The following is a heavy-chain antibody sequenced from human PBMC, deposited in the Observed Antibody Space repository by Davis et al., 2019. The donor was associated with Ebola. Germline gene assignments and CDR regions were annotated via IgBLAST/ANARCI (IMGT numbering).Heavy chain of an antibody. CDR3: AKRGGVSIYYYYGMDV. J-gene: IGHJ6*02. Sequence: ASVKVSCKASGYTFTSYGISWVRQAPGQGLEWMGWISAYNGNTNYAQKLQGRVTMTTDTSTSTAYMALRSLRSDDTAVYYCAKRGGVSIYYYYGMDVWGQGTTVTVSS. D-gene: IGHD3-10*01. CDR2: ISAYNGNT. CDR1: GYTFTSYG. V-gene: IGHV1-18*01.